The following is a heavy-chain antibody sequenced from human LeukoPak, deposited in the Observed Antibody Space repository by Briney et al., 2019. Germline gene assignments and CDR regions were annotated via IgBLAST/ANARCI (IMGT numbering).Heavy chain of an antibody. D-gene: IGHD3-3*01. J-gene: IGHJ6*03. CDR3: ATIRGVIGYMDV. CDR1: GFTFSTYA. CDR2: ISSSGDFI. V-gene: IGHV3-21*01. Sequence: PGGSLRLSCATSGFTFSTYAMNWVRQAPGKRLERVSSISSSGDFIYYADSLKGRFTISRDNAKNSLYLQINSLRAEDTAVYYCATIRGVIGYMDVWGKGTTVTVSS.